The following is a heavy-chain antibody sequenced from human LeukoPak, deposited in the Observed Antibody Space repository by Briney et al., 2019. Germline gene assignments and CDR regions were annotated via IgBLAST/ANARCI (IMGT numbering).Heavy chain of an antibody. CDR3: ARHGYYYYYMDV. CDR1: GGSISSSSYY. Sequence: SETLSLTCTVSGGSISSSSYYWGWIRQPPGKGLEWIGSIYYSGSTYYNPSLKSRVTISADTSKNQFSLKLSSVTAADTAVYYCARHGYYYYYMDVWGKGTTVTVSS. J-gene: IGHJ6*03. V-gene: IGHV4-39*01. CDR2: IYYSGST.